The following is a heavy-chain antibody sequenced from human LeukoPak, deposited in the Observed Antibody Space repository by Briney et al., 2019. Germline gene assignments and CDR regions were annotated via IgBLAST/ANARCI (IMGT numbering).Heavy chain of an antibody. D-gene: IGHD3-10*01. CDR3: ARDRITMVRGVIRAPGY. Sequence: ASVKVSCKASGYTLTGYYMHWVRQAPGQGLEWMGWINPNSGGTNYAQKFQGRVTMTRDTSISTAYMELSRLRSDDTAVYYCARDRITMVRGVIRAPGYWGQGTLVTVSS. CDR1: GYTLTGYY. CDR2: INPNSGGT. V-gene: IGHV1-2*02. J-gene: IGHJ4*02.